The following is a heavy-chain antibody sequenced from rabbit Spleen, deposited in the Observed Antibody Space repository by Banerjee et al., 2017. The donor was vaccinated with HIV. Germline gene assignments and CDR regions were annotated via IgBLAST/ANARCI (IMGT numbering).Heavy chain of an antibody. CDR1: GVSFSSYYY. J-gene: IGHJ4*01. Sequence: QEQLEESGGGLVQPEGSLTLTCTASGVSFSSYYYMCWVRQAPGKGLEWIACINAVTGKAVYATWAKGRFTFSKTSSTTVTLQMTSLTAADTATYFCAKSWWYCHGLWGPGTLVTVS. CDR2: INAVTGKA. CDR3: AKSWWYCHGL. V-gene: IGHV1S45*01. D-gene: IGHD5-1*01.